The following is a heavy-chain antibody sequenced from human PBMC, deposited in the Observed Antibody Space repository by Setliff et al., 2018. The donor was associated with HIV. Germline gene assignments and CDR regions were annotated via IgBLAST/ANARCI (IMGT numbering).Heavy chain of an antibody. Sequence: GESLKISCAASGFVVSSNYMTWVRQAPGKGLEWVSHSNSDGSSTTYADSVKGRFTISRDNAKNTLYLQMNSLRAEDTAVYFCARELPGPPGALDIWGHGTMVTVSS. D-gene: IGHD7-27*01. CDR1: GFVVSSNY. J-gene: IGHJ3*02. V-gene: IGHV3-74*01. CDR2: SNSDGSST. CDR3: ARELPGPPGALDI.